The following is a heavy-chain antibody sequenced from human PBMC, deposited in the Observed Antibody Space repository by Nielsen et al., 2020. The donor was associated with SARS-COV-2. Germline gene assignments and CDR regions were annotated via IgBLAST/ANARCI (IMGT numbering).Heavy chain of an antibody. CDR2: IYYSGST. CDR3: ARLRMAYYMDV. CDR1: GGSISSGDYY. V-gene: IGHV4-30-4*01. D-gene: IGHD5-24*01. Sequence: SETLSLTCTVSGGSISSGDYYWSWIRQPPGKGLEWIGYIYYSGSTYYNPSLKSRVTISVDTSKNQFSLKLSSVTAADTAVYYCARLRMAYYMDVWGKGTTVTVSS. J-gene: IGHJ6*03.